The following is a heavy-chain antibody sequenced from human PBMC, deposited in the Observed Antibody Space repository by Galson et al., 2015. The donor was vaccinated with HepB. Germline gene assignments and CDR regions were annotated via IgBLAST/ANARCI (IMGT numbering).Heavy chain of an antibody. CDR2: INHSGST. D-gene: IGHD6-6*01. CDR1: GGSFSGYY. Sequence: LTCAVYGGSFSGYYWSWIRQPPGKGLEWIGEINHSGSTNYNPSLKSRVTISVDTSKNQFSLKLSSVTAADTAVYYCARGRGIAARPSVNWFDPWGQGTLVTVSS. CDR3: ARGRGIAARPSVNWFDP. V-gene: IGHV4-34*01. J-gene: IGHJ5*02.